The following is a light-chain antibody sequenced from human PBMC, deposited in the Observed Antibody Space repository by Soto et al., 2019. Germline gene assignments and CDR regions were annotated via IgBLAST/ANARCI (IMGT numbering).Light chain of an antibody. CDR3: QQRRT. J-gene: IGKJ1*01. Sequence: EIVLTQSPATLSLSPGERATLSCRASQSVRSYLAWYQQKPGQAPRLLIYDASNRATGIPARFSGSGSGTDYTLTISSLEPEDFAVYYCQQRRTFGQGTKVEIK. CDR1: QSVRSY. CDR2: DAS. V-gene: IGKV3-11*01.